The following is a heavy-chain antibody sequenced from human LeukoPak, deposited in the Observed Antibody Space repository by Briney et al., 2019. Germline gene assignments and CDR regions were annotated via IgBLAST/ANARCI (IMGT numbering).Heavy chain of an antibody. CDR2: LYHSGST. CDR3: ARVAPNYYGSGSLGDFDY. J-gene: IGHJ4*02. Sequence: PSGTLSLTCAVSGGSISSSNWWSWVRQSPGRGLEWIAELYHSGSTNYNPSLKSRVTISVDKSKNQFSLKLSSVTAADTAVYYCARVAPNYYGSGSLGDFDYWGQGTLVTVSS. D-gene: IGHD3-10*01. CDR1: GGSISSSNW. V-gene: IGHV4-4*02.